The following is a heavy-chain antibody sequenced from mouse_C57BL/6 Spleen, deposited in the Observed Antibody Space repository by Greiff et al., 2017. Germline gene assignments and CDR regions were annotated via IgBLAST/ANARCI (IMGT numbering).Heavy chain of an antibody. Sequence: QVQLQQSGAELVRPGTSVKVSCKASGYAFTNYLIEWVKQRPGQGLEWIGVINPGSGGTNYNEKFKGKATLTADKSSSTAYMQLSSLTSEDSAVYFCAGSYYCGSSYVYFDYWGQGTTLTVSS. J-gene: IGHJ2*01. D-gene: IGHD1-1*01. CDR2: INPGSGGT. V-gene: IGHV1-54*01. CDR3: AGSYYCGSSYVYFDY. CDR1: GYAFTNYL.